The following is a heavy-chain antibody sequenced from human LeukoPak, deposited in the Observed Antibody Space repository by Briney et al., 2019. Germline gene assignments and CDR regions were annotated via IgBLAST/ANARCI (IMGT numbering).Heavy chain of an antibody. Sequence: GGSLRLSCSASGFTFSSYAMHWVRQAPGKGLEWVAVISYDGSNKYYADSVKGRFTISRDNSKNTLYLQMNSLRAEDTAVYYCARDAGGGYDYYYYYYMDVWGKGTTVTVSS. CDR1: GFTFSSYA. CDR2: ISYDGSNK. V-gene: IGHV3-30*04. CDR3: ARDAGGGYDYYYYYYMDV. J-gene: IGHJ6*03. D-gene: IGHD5-12*01.